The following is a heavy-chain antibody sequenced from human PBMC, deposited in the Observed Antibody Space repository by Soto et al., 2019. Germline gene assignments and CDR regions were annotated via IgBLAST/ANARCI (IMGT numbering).Heavy chain of an antibody. J-gene: IGHJ4*02. V-gene: IGHV3-23*01. CDR2: ISGSGGST. Sequence: EVQLLESGGGLVQPGGSLRLSCAASGFTFSSYDMRWVRQAPVKGLEWVSAISGSGGSTYYADSVKGRFTISRDNSKNTLYLQMNSLRAEDTAVYYCARRGSGSYYDYWGQGTLVIVSS. D-gene: IGHD1-26*01. CDR3: ARRGSGSYYDY. CDR1: GFTFSSYD.